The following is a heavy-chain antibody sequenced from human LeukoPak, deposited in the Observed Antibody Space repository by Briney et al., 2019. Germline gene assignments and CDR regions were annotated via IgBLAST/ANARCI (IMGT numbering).Heavy chain of an antibody. CDR3: STLTSRGLSDS. V-gene: IGHV3-15*07. CDR2: IKSKADGETI. CDR1: GFTFTNAW. Sequence: GGSLRLSCAASGFTFTNAWMNWVRQAPGKGLEWVGRIKSKADGETIDYAAPVKGGFTFSRDDSKNMLYLQMNSLKSEDTAVYYCSTLTSRGLSDSWGQGTLVTVSS. D-gene: IGHD1-20*01. J-gene: IGHJ4*02.